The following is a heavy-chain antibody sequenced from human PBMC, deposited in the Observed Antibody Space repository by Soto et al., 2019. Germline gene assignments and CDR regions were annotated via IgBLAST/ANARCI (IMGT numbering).Heavy chain of an antibody. CDR2: ISYDGSNK. D-gene: IGHD1-26*01. Sequence: GGSLRLSCAASGFTFSSYGMHWVRQAPGKGLEWVAVISYDGSNKYYADSVKGRFTISRDNSKNTLYLQMNSLRAEDTAVYYCAKRGEGGYYFDYWGQGTLVTVSS. J-gene: IGHJ4*02. V-gene: IGHV3-30*18. CDR1: GFTFSSYG. CDR3: AKRGEGGYYFDY.